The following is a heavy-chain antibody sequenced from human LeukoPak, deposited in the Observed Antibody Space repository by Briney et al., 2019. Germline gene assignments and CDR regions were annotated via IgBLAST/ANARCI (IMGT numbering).Heavy chain of an antibody. CDR2: IWYDGSNK. D-gene: IGHD2-2*01. Sequence: PGGSLRLSCAASGFTFRSYGMHWVRQAPGKGLEWVAVIWYDGSNKYYADSVKGRFTISRDNSKNTLYLQMNSLRAEDTAVYYCAREDIVVVPAAMAAYYYYYGMDVWGQGTTVTVSS. CDR3: AREDIVVVPAAMAAYYYYYGMDV. V-gene: IGHV3-33*01. CDR1: GFTFRSYG. J-gene: IGHJ6*02.